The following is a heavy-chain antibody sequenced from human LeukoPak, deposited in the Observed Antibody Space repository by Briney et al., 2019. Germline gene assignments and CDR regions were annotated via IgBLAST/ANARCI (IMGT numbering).Heavy chain of an antibody. CDR1: GFTFDDYA. V-gene: IGHV3-9*01. CDR3: ASEPISSGWSSGDV. D-gene: IGHD6-19*01. CDR2: ISWNSGRI. Sequence: EPGRSLRLSCAASGFTFDDYAMHWVRHAPGKGLEWVSGISWNSGRIGYADSVKGRFAISRDNAKKSLCLQMNSLRAEDTALYYCASEPISSGWSSGDVWGQGTTVTVSS. J-gene: IGHJ6*02.